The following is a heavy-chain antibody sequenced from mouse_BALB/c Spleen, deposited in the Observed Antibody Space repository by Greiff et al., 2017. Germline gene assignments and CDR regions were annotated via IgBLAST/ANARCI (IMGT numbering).Heavy chain of an antibody. D-gene: IGHD1-1*01. Sequence: EVQLQQSGTVLARPGASVKMSCKASGYTFTSYWMHWVKQRPGQGLEWIGAIYSGNSDTSYNQKFKGKAKLTAVTSTSTAYMELSSLTNEDSAVYYCTRCYGSSFAYWGQGTLVTVSA. V-gene: IGHV1-5*01. J-gene: IGHJ3*01. CDR2: IYSGNSDT. CDR3: TRCYGSSFAY. CDR1: GYTFTSYW.